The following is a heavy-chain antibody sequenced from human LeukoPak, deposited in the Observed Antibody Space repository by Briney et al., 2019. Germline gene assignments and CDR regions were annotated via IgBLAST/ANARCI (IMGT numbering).Heavy chain of an antibody. CDR3: ARDPGENRDYFDY. J-gene: IGHJ4*02. CDR2: IWYDGSNK. Sequence: GGSLRLSCAVSGFTFSSYGMRWVRQAPGKGLEWVAVIWYDGSNKYYADSVKGRFTISRDNSKNTLYLQMNSLRAEDTAVYYCARDPGENRDYFDYWGQGTLVTVSS. CDR1: GFTFSSYG. D-gene: IGHD7-27*01. V-gene: IGHV3-33*01.